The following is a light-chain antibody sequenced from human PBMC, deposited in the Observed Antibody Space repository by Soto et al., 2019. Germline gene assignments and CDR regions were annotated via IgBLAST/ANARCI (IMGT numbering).Light chain of an antibody. Sequence: EIVLTQSPGTLSLSPGERATLSCRASQSVSSSYLAWYQQKPGQAPRLLISGASTRATGIPDRFSGSGSGTDVTLTISRLEPEDFAVYYCQQYGSSPWTFRQGTKVEIK. J-gene: IGKJ1*01. CDR2: GAS. CDR1: QSVSSSY. V-gene: IGKV3-20*01. CDR3: QQYGSSPWT.